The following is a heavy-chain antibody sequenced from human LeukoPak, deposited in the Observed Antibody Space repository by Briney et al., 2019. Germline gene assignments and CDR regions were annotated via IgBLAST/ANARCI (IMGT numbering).Heavy chain of an antibody. CDR1: GYSFTSYW. D-gene: IGHD2-2*01. J-gene: IGHJ5*02. CDR2: IYPGDSDT. CDR3: ARQVPAAMMSNWFDP. V-gene: IGHV5-51*01. Sequence: GESLKISCKGSGYSFTSYWIGWVRQMPGKGLEWMGIIYPGDSDTRYSPSFQGQVTISADKSISTAYLQRSSLKASDTAMYYCARQVPAAMMSNWFDPWGQGTLVTVSS.